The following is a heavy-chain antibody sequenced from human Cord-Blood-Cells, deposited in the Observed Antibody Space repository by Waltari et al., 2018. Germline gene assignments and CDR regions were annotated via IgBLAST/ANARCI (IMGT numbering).Heavy chain of an antibody. Sequence: QVQLVQSGAEVKKPGASVKVSCKASGYTFTSCDINWVRQATGQGLEWMGWMNPNSGNTGYAQKCQGRVTITRNTSISTAYRELSSLRSEDTAVYYCARGGKVGNWFDPWGQGTLVTVSS. CDR3: ARGGKVGNWFDP. CDR2: MNPNSGNT. D-gene: IGHD1-26*01. CDR1: GYTFTSCD. J-gene: IGHJ5*02. V-gene: IGHV1-8*03.